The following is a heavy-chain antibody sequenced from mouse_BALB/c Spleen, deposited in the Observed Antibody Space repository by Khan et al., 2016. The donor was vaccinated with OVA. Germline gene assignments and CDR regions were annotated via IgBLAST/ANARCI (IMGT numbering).Heavy chain of an antibody. J-gene: IGHJ4*01. CDR3: ARAYYGNYREAMDY. CDR1: GFSLTGYG. CDR2: IWGDGST. Sequence: VKLEESGPGLVAPSQSLSITCTVSGFSLTGYGVNWVRQPPGKGLEWLGMIWGDGSTDYNSALKSRLNLSKDNSKSHVFLKMNSLQTDDTARYYCARAYYGNYREAMDYWGQGTSGTVSS. V-gene: IGHV2-6-7*01. D-gene: IGHD2-10*01.